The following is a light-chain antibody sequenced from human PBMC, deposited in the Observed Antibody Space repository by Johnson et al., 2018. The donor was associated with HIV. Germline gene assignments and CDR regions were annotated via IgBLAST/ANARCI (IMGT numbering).Light chain of an antibody. CDR3: GTWDSSLSGV. J-gene: IGLJ1*01. CDR1: SSNIGNNY. Sequence: QYVLTQPHSVSAAPGQKVTISCSGSSSNIGNNYVSWYQQLPGTAPKLLIYDNNKRPSGIPDRFSGSKSGTSATLGITGLQTGDEADYYCGTWDSSLSGVFGTGTKVTV. V-gene: IGLV1-51*01. CDR2: DNN.